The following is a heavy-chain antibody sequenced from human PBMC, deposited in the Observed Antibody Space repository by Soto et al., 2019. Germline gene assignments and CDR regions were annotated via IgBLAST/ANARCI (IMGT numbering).Heavy chain of an antibody. D-gene: IGHD6-6*01. CDR2: TYYRSKWYN. J-gene: IGHJ6*02. V-gene: IGHV6-1*01. CDR1: GDSVSSNSAA. Sequence: SQTLSLTCAIAGDSVSSNSAAWNLIRQSPSRFLEWLGRTYYRSKWYNDYAVSVKSRITINPDTSKNQFSLQLNSVTPEDMAVYYCARDIAARPGGYYGMDVWGQGTTVTVSS. CDR3: ARDIAARPGGYYGMDV.